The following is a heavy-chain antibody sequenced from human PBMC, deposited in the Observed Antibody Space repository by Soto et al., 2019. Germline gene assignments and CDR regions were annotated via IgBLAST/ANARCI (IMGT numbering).Heavy chain of an antibody. CDR1: GFTFSNAW. CDR3: INSGRTYWYFDL. D-gene: IGHD6-19*01. CDR2: IKRKTDGGTT. V-gene: IGHV3-15*01. Sequence: EVQLVESGGGLVKPGGSLRLSCAASGFTFSNAWMNWVRQAPGKGLEWVGRIKRKTDGGTTDYATPVKGRFSISRDDSKNTLYLQMNSLKTEDTAVYYCINSGRTYWYFDLWGRGTLVTVSS. J-gene: IGHJ2*01.